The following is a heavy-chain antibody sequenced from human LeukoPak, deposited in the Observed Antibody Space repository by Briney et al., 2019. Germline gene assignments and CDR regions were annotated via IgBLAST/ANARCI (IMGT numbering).Heavy chain of an antibody. CDR2: IHYSGAT. CDR1: SGSVRSYS. D-gene: IGHD5-12*01. Sequence: SETLSLTCTVSSGSVRSYSWSWIRQPPGKGLEWIGYIHYSGATNYKPSLKSRVTISVDTTKNQFSLKLTSVTAADTAVYYCARHGGESLVATVLHAFDIWGQGTMVTVSS. CDR3: ARHGGESLVATVLHAFDI. V-gene: IGHV4-59*08. J-gene: IGHJ3*02.